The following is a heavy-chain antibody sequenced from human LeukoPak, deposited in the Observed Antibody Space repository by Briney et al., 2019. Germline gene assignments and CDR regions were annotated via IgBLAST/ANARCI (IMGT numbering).Heavy chain of an antibody. CDR1: GFTFDDYA. Sequence: GRSLRLSCAASGFTFDDYAMHWVRQAPGKGLEWVSGISWNSGSIGYADSVKGRFTISRDNAKNSLYLQMNSLRAEDTAVYYCASGGYTYSYWGQGTLVTVSS. V-gene: IGHV3-9*01. J-gene: IGHJ4*02. CDR3: ASGGYTYSY. D-gene: IGHD5-18*01. CDR2: ISWNSGSI.